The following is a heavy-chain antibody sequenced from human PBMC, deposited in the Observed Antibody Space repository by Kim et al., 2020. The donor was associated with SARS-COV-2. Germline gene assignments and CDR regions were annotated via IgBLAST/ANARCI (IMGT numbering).Heavy chain of an antibody. CDR3: ARGTHKRGPLNGMDV. CDR2: IGTAGDT. CDR1: GFTFSSYD. V-gene: IGHV3-13*01. J-gene: IGHJ6*02. Sequence: GGSLRLSCAASGFTFSSYDMHWVRQATGKGLEWVSAIGTAGDTYYPGSVKGRFTISRENAKNSLYLQMNSLRAGDTAVYYCARGTHKRGPLNGMDVWGQGTTVTVSS.